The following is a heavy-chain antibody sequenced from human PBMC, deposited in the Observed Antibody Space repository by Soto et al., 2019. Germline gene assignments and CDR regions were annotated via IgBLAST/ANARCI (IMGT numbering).Heavy chain of an antibody. CDR1: GGSISSGGYY. J-gene: IGHJ6*02. CDR3: ARMYRGTSMDV. CDR2: IYYSGST. V-gene: IGHV4-31*03. Sequence: QVQLQESGPGLVKPSQTLSLTCTVSGGSISSGGYYWSWIRQHPGKGLEWIGYIYYSGSTYYNPSLTSRVTISVDTSKNQFSLKLSSVTAAATAVYYRARMYRGTSMDVWGQRTTVTVSS. D-gene: IGHD3-10*01.